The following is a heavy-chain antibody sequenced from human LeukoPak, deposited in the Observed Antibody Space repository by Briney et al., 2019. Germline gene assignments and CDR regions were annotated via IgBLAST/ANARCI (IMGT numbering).Heavy chain of an antibody. CDR3: TRDPRHFDS. D-gene: IGHD6-6*01. J-gene: IGHJ5*01. CDR2: ISGSGHDI. CDR1: GGSISSYY. Sequence: LSLTCTVSGGSISSYYWSWIRQPPGKGLEWVAYISGSGHDINYSDSVKGRFTISRDNAKNSLYLQMSSLRVEDTAVYYCTRDPRHFDSCGQGTLVTVSS. V-gene: IGHV3-11*04.